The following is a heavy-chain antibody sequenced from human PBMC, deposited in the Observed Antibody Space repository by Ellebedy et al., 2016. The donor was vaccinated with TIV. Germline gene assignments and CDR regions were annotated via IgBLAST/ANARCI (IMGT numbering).Heavy chain of an antibody. Sequence: GESLKISCAASGFIFSGYEMNWVRQAPGKGLEWVSFITTSGDATIYADSVKGRFTISRDNAKNSLYLQMNSLRAEDTAVYYCATDEPGKHDFDYWGQGTLVTVSS. V-gene: IGHV3-48*03. D-gene: IGHD4-23*01. CDR1: GFIFSGYE. CDR2: ITTSGDAT. CDR3: ATDEPGKHDFDY. J-gene: IGHJ4*02.